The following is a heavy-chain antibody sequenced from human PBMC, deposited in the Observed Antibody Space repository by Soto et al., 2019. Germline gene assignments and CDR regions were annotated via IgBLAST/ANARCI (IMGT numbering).Heavy chain of an antibody. D-gene: IGHD3-16*01. V-gene: IGHV4-34*01. J-gene: IGHJ4*02. CDR2: INHSGGT. CDR3: ARGVSGAPGYY. CDR1: GGSFSGYY. Sequence: PSETLSLTCAVYGGSFSGYYRSWIRQPPGKGLEWIGEINHSGGTNYNPSLKSRVTISVDTSKNQFSLKLSSVTAADTAVYYCARGVSGAPGYYWGQGTLVTVSS.